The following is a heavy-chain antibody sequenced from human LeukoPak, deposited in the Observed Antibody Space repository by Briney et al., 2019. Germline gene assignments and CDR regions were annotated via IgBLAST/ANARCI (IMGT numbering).Heavy chain of an antibody. V-gene: IGHV1-18*01. CDR3: AREVYDSSGYYYIDY. CDR1: GYTFTSYG. D-gene: IGHD3-22*01. Sequence: ASVKVSCKASGYTFTSYGISWVRQAPGQGLEWMGWISAYNGNTNYAQKLQGRVTMTTDTSTSTAYMELRSLRSDDTAVYYCAREVYDSSGYYYIDYWGQGTLVTVSS. J-gene: IGHJ4*02. CDR2: ISAYNGNT.